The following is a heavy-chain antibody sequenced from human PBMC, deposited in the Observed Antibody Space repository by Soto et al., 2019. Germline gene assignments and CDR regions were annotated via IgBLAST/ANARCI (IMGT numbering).Heavy chain of an antibody. CDR1: GGSISSGDYY. D-gene: IGHD3-22*01. V-gene: IGHV4-30-4*01. CDR3: AREGSSGYRDLDY. Sequence: QVQLQESGPGLVKPSQTLSLTCTVSGGSISSGDYYWSWIRQPPGKGLEWIGYVYYSGSTYYNPSLESRGTISVDTSKNRSSLKLSSVTAADTAVYYCAREGSSGYRDLDYWGQGTLVTVSS. CDR2: VYYSGST. J-gene: IGHJ4*02.